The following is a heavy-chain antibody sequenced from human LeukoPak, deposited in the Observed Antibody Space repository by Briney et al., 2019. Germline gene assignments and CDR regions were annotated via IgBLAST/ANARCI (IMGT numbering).Heavy chain of an antibody. J-gene: IGHJ4*02. CDR1: GASISKTNW. CDR3: ARVGAVAGTFRKYYFDY. Sequence: ASETLSLTCAVSGASISKTNWWSWVRQPPGKGLEWIGEIYHSGKTNYNPSLKSRVTISVDKSKNQFSLKLSSVTAADTAVYYCARVGAVAGTFRKYYFDYWGQGTLVTVSS. CDR2: IYHSGKT. V-gene: IGHV4-4*02. D-gene: IGHD6-19*01.